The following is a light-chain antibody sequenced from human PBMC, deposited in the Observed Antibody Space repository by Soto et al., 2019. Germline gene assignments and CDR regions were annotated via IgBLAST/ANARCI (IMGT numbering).Light chain of an antibody. V-gene: IGLV2-8*01. J-gene: IGLJ1*01. CDR3: TSYTSSYIFV. CDR1: TSHVGASEY. Sequence: QSPLTQPPSTSGSPGQSVTISRTGTTSHVGASEYVYWYQQHPGKAPKLMIYQVSKRPSGVPDRFSGSRSGNTASLTVSGLQAEDEADYYCTSYTSSYIFVLGGGTKVTVL. CDR2: QVS.